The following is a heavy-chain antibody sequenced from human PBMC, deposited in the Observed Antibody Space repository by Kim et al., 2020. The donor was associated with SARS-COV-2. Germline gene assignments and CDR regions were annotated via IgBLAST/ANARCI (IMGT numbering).Heavy chain of an antibody. V-gene: IGHV4-31*03. J-gene: IGHJ4*02. CDR2: IYYSGST. D-gene: IGHD1-26*01. Sequence: SETLSLTCTVSGGSISSGGYYWSWIRQHPGKGLEWIGYIYYSGSTYYNPSLKSRVTISVDTSKNQFSLKLSSVTAADTAVYYCARGGTPNGGVGAMGYWGQGTLVTVSS. CDR1: GGSISSGGYY. CDR3: ARGGTPNGGVGAMGY.